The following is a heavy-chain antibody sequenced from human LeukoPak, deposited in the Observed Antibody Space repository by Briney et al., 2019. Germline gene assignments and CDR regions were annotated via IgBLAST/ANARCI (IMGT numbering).Heavy chain of an antibody. CDR2: IYYSGST. V-gene: IGHV4-59*08. D-gene: IGHD6-19*01. CDR1: GGSISSYY. J-gene: IGHJ6*03. CDR3: AGSGWIYYYYYMDV. Sequence: SETLSLTCTVSGGSISSYYWSWIRQPPGKGLEWIGYIYYSGSTNYNPSLKSRVTISVDTSKNQFSLKLSSVTAADTAVYYCAGSGWIYYYYYMDVWGKGTTVTVSS.